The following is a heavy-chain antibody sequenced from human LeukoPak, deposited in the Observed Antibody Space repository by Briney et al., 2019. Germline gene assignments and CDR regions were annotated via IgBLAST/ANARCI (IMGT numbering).Heavy chain of an antibody. CDR3: ARTNDYGAYCTDY. CDR1: GGSINSYY. Sequence: ASETLSLTCTVSGGSINSYYWSRIRQPPGKGLEWIGYIYYSGTTYYNPSLKSRVTISLDTSKNQFSLRLSSVTAADTAVYYCARTNDYGAYCTDYWGQGTLVTVSS. J-gene: IGHJ4*02. V-gene: IGHV4-59*01. D-gene: IGHD4-17*01. CDR2: IYYSGTT.